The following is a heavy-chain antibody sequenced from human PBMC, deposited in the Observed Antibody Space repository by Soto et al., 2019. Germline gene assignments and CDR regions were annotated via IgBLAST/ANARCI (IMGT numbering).Heavy chain of an antibody. CDR2: INHSGST. Sequence: PSETLSLTCAVYGGSFSGYYWSWIRQPPGKGLEWIGEINHSGSTNYNPSLKSRVTISVDTSKNQFSLNLCSVTAADTAVYYCARVQLPGWYFDLWGRGTLVT. CDR1: GGSFSGYY. J-gene: IGHJ2*01. CDR3: ARVQLPGWYFDL. V-gene: IGHV4-34*01. D-gene: IGHD3-10*01.